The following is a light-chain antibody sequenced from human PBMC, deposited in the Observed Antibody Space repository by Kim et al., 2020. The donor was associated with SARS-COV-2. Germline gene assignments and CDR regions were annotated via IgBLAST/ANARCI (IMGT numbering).Light chain of an antibody. J-gene: IGLJ1*01. V-gene: IGLV2-11*01. CDR2: DVS. CDR1: SSDVGGYNY. CDR3: CSFAGSYTFV. Sequence: QSGTISCTGNSSDVGGYNYISGYQQHPGKAPKLMIYDVSERPSGVRDRFSGSKSGNTASLTISGLEAEDEADYYCCSFAGSYTFVFGTGAKVTVL.